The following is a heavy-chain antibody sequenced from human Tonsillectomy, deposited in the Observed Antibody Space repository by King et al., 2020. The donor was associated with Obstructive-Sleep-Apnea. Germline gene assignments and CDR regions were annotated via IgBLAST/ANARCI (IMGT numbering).Heavy chain of an antibody. CDR2: ISGSGGST. CDR1: GFTFSTYA. CDR3: AKDEASGGWDDY. V-gene: IGHV3-23*04. D-gene: IGHD5-12*01. J-gene: IGHJ4*02. Sequence: VQLVESGGGLVQPGGSLRLSCAASGFTFSTYAMTWVRQAPGKGLEWVSTISGSGGSTYYAVSVKGRFTTSRDNSKNTLFLQINSLRAEDTAVYYCAKDEASGGWDDYWGRGTLVTVSS.